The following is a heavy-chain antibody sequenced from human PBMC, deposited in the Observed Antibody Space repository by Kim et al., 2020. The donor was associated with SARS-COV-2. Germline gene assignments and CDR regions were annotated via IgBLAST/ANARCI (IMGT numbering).Heavy chain of an antibody. CDR3: ARLAVAGRVYYYYGMDV. CDR2: IYYSGST. J-gene: IGHJ6*02. Sequence: SETLSLTCTVSGGSISSSSYYWGWIRQPPGKGLEWIGSIYYSGSTYYNPSLKSRVTISVDTSKNQFSLKLSSVTAADTAVYYCARLAVAGRVYYYYGMDVWGQGTTVTVSS. V-gene: IGHV4-39*01. D-gene: IGHD6-19*01. CDR1: GGSISSSSYY.